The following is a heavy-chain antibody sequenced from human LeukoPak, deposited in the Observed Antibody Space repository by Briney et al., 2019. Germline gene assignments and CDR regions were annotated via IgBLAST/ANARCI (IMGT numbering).Heavy chain of an antibody. J-gene: IGHJ4*02. V-gene: IGHV1-46*01. CDR2: INPSGGST. CDR1: GYTFTSYY. D-gene: IGHD3-22*01. Sequence: GASVKVFCKASGYTFTSYYMHWVRQAPGQGLEWMGIINPSGGSTSYSQKFQGRVTMTRDMSTSTVYMELSSLRSEDTAVYYCARDLLTYYDSSGYSLSFDYWGQGTLVTVYS. CDR3: ARDLLTYYDSSGYSLSFDY.